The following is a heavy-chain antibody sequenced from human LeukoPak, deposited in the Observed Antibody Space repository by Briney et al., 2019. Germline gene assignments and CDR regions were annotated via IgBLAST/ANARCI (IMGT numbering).Heavy chain of an antibody. D-gene: IGHD6-13*01. CDR3: ARGEEAAAGTGIWFDP. CDR2: INHSGST. J-gene: IGHJ5*02. Sequence: PSETLSLTCAVYGGSLSGYYWSWIRQPPGKGLEWIGEINHSGSTNYNPSLKSRVTISVDTSKNQFSLKLSSVTAADTAVYYCARGEEAAAGTGIWFDPWGQGTLVTVSS. CDR1: GGSLSGYY. V-gene: IGHV4-34*01.